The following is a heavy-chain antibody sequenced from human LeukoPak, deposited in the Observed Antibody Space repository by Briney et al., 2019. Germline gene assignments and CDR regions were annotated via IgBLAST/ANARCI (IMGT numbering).Heavy chain of an antibody. J-gene: IGHJ6*02. D-gene: IGHD2-2*01. CDR3: ARDTLRYCSSTSCHPDV. V-gene: IGHV3-21*01. Sequence: GGSLRLSCVASGFTFSHYSMNWVRQAPGKGLEWVSSIRFTGSYIYYADSVKGRFTISRDNAKNSLYLQMNSLRAEDTAVYYCARDTLRYCSSTSCHPDVWGQGTTVTVSS. CDR2: IRFTGSYI. CDR1: GFTFSHYS.